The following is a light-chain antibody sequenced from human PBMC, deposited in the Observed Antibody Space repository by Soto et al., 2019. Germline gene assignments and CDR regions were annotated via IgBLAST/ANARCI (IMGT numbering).Light chain of an antibody. CDR1: QGISTY. CDR3: QKYNSAPLT. CDR2: AAS. Sequence: DIQMTQSPSSLSASVGDRVTITCRASQGISTYLAWYQQKPGKVPKPLIYAASTLQSGVPSRFSGSGSGTDFTLTISSLQPEDVATYYCQKYNSAPLTFGGGTKVEIK. J-gene: IGKJ4*01. V-gene: IGKV1-27*01.